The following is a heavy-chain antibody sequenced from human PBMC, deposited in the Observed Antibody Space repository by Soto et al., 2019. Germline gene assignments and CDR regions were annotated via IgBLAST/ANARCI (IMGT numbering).Heavy chain of an antibody. CDR3: ARHAPRHYGMDV. V-gene: IGHV5-51*01. Sequence: XDALKSSFKGSGYSFTSYFIGWVRQMPGKGLEWMGIIYPGDSDTRYSPSFQGQVTISADKSISTAYLQWSSMKASDTAMYYCARHAPRHYGMDVWGQGTTVTVS. CDR1: GYSFTSYF. J-gene: IGHJ6*02. CDR2: IYPGDSDT.